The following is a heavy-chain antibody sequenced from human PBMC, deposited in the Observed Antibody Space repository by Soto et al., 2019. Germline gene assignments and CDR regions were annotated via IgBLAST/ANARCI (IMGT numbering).Heavy chain of an antibody. V-gene: IGHV2-5*02. D-gene: IGHD2-15*01. CDR3: AHSPGRLLLRWRRGWFDP. J-gene: IGHJ5*02. CDR1: GFSLSTSGVG. CDR2: IYWDDDK. Sequence: SGPTLVKPTQTLTLTCTFSGFSLSTSGVGVGWIRQPPGKALEWLALIYWDDDKRYSPSLKSRLTITKDTSKNQVVLTMTNMDPVDTATYYCAHSPGRLLLRWRRGWFDPWGQGTLVTVSS.